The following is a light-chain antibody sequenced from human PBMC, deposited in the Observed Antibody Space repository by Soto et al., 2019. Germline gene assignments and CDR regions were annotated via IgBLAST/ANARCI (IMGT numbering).Light chain of an antibody. CDR3: CSYTTSNTRQIV. J-gene: IGLJ1*01. CDR1: SSDVGGYNY. CDR2: DVS. Sequence: QSVLTQPASVSGSPGQSITISCTGTSSDVGGYNYVSWYQHHPGKAPKLIIYDVSNRPSGVSNRFSGSKSGNTASLTISGLQPEDEADYDCCSYTTSNTRQIVFGTGTKLTVL. V-gene: IGLV2-14*03.